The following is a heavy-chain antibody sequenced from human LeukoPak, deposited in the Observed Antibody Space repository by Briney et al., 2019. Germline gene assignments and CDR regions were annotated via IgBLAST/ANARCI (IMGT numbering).Heavy chain of an antibody. CDR2: INPSGGST. J-gene: IGHJ4*02. CDR3: ARVGDFNYDFWSGPFDY. V-gene: IGHV1-46*01. D-gene: IGHD3-3*01. Sequence: ASVNVSCKASGHTFTSYYMHWVRQAPGQGLEWMGIINPSGGSTSYAQKFQGRVTMTRDTSTSTVYMELSSLRSEDTAVYYCARVGDFNYDFWSGPFDYWGQGTLVTVSS. CDR1: GHTFTSYY.